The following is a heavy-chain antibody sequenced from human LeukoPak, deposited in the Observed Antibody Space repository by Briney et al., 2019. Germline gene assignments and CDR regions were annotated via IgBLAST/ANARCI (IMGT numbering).Heavy chain of an antibody. CDR1: GYVFTNFW. CDR3: ARRTATPSHAFDI. D-gene: IGHD2-15*01. J-gene: IGHJ3*02. CDR2: IFPGDSDT. Sequence: GESLKISCQGSGYVFTNFWIAWVRQMPGKGLEWMGIIFPGDSDTRYSPSFQGQVTISVDKSIATAYLQWSSLKASDTAMYYCARRTATPSHAFDIWGQGTMVTVSS. V-gene: IGHV5-51*01.